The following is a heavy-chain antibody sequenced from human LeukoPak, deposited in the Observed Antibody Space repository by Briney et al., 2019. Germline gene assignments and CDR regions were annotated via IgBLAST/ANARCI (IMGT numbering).Heavy chain of an antibody. Sequence: PSETLSLTCTVSGGSISSYYWSWIRQPPGKGLEWIGYIYYSGSTNYNPSLKSRVTISVDTYKNQFSLKLSSVTAADTAVYYCARYSYGSYYFDYWGQGTLVTVSS. J-gene: IGHJ4*02. V-gene: IGHV4-59*01. CDR3: ARYSYGSYYFDY. D-gene: IGHD5-18*01. CDR1: GGSISSYY. CDR2: IYYSGST.